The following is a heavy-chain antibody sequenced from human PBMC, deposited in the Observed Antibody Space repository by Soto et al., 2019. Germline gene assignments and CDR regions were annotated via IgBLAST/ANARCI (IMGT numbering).Heavy chain of an antibody. J-gene: IGHJ4*02. CDR3: ARDYDSSGDY. CDR2: IYYSGST. V-gene: IGHV4-39*01. CDR1: GGSISTSSYY. D-gene: IGHD3-22*01. Sequence: QLQLQESGPGLVKPSETLSLTCTVSGGSISTSSYYWGWSRQPPGKGLEWIGSIYYSGSTYYNPSLKSRVTISVDPSKNQFSLKLSSVTAADTAVYYCARDYDSSGDYWGQGTLVTVSS.